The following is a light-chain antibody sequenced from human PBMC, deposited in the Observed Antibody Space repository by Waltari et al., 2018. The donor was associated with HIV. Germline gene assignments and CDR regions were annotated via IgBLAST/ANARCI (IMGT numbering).Light chain of an antibody. V-gene: IGLV3-1*01. CDR2: EDR. CDR3: QTWDSSIRYV. Sequence: SYELTQPPSVSVSPGQTASITCSGDKLDDKYVSWYQQKAGQSPILVIYEDRKRPSGIPERFSGSNSGNTATLTISGTQSMDDADYYCQTWDSSIRYVFGTGTKLTVL. J-gene: IGLJ1*01. CDR1: KLDDKY.